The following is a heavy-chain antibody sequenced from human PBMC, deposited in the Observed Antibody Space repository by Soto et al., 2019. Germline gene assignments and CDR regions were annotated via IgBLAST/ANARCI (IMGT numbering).Heavy chain of an antibody. Sequence: ASVKVSCKASGYTFTSYYMHWVRQAPGQGLEWMGIINPSGGSTSYAQKFQGRVTMTRDTSTSTVYMELSSLRSEDTAVYYCARDPPHPYYYDSSGSLGYFDYWGQGTLVTVSS. D-gene: IGHD3-22*01. J-gene: IGHJ4*02. CDR2: INPSGGST. CDR3: ARDPPHPYYYDSSGSLGYFDY. V-gene: IGHV1-46*01. CDR1: GYTFTSYY.